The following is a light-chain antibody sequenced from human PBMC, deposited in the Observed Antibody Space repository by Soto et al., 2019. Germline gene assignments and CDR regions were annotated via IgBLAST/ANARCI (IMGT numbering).Light chain of an antibody. CDR3: QQFSSYPLT. CDR2: DAS. CDR1: QSISSW. V-gene: IGKV1-5*01. J-gene: IGKJ4*01. Sequence: DIQMTQSPSTLSASVGDSVTITCRASQSISSWLAWFQQEPGKAPKLLIYDASSRATGIPDRFSGGGSGTDFTLTISRLEPEDFAVYYCQQFSSYPLTFGGGTKVDIK.